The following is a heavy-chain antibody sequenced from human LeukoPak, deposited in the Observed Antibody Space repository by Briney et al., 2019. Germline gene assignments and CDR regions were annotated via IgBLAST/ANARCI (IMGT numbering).Heavy chain of an antibody. J-gene: IGHJ4*02. D-gene: IGHD3-22*01. CDR1: GGSIPTKNFY. CDR2: VFYSGRT. Sequence: SETLSLTCTVSGGSIPTKNFYWGWIRQPPGKGLEWIGSVFYSGRTNYNPSLKSRVTIFVDPSKNQFSLKLSSVTAADTAVYYCASNRYTYDSSGYEPYYFDYWGQGTLVTVSS. CDR3: ASNRYTYDSSGYEPYYFDY. V-gene: IGHV4-39*07.